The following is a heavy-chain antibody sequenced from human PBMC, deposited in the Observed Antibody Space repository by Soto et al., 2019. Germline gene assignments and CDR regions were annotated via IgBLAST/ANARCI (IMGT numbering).Heavy chain of an antibody. Sequence: QAQLQESRPGLVKPSGNLFLTCSVSGGSITGFYWSWIRQSPGKGLEWIGCSYFTGATSYNPSLKSRVSISVDSSKNQFFQNLKSVTAADTAVYYCARERTPRSGFDYWGQGALVTVAP. CDR2: SYFTGAT. J-gene: IGHJ4*02. CDR3: ARERTPRSGFDY. V-gene: IGHV4-59*01. D-gene: IGHD1-26*01. CDR1: GGSITGFY.